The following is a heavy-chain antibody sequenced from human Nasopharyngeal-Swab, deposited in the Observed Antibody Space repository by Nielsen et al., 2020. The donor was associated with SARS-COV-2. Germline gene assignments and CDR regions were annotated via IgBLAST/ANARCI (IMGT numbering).Heavy chain of an antibody. CDR1: GFTFSSYS. J-gene: IGHJ5*02. CDR2: ISRSGGTK. D-gene: IGHD3-22*01. Sequence: GESLKISCAASGFTFSSYSMNWVRQAPGKGLEWVSYISRSGGTKYYADSVKGRFTISRDNAKNSLYLQMNSLRAEDTAVYYCARGVYDSSGYYYPWGQGTLVTVSS. CDR3: ARGVYDSSGYYYP. V-gene: IGHV3-48*04.